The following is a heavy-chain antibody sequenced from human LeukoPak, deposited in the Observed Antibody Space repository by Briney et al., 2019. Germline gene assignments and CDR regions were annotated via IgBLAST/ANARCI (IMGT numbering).Heavy chain of an antibody. Sequence: GASVKVSCKASGGTFSSYTINWVRQATGQGLEWMGWMNPNSGNTGYAQKFQGRVTIIADKSTSTAYMELSSLRSEDTAVYYCARAITMVRGAYYYYYMDVWGKGTTVTVSS. CDR2: MNPNSGNT. CDR3: ARAITMVRGAYYYYYMDV. V-gene: IGHV1-8*03. CDR1: GGTFSSYT. J-gene: IGHJ6*03. D-gene: IGHD3-10*01.